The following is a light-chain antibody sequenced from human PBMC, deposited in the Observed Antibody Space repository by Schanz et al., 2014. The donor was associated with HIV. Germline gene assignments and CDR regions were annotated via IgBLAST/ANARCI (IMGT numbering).Light chain of an antibody. CDR3: CSYTTTSTYV. CDR2: EVT. Sequence: QSALTQPASVSGSPGQSISISCTGTSGDVGSYNYVSWYQQHPGKAPQLMIYEVTKRPSGVSDRFSGSKSDNTASLTISGLQADDEADYYCCSYTTTSTYVFGAGTKLTVL. CDR1: SGDVGSYNY. V-gene: IGLV2-14*01. J-gene: IGLJ1*01.